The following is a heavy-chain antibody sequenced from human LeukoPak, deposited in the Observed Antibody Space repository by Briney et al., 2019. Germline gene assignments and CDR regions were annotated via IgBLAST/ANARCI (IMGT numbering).Heavy chain of an antibody. J-gene: IGHJ4*02. CDR3: ARRLSPDFWSGYYDY. D-gene: IGHD3-3*01. CDR1: GSTFTSYW. Sequence: GESLKISCLGSGSTFTSYWIGWVRQLPGKGLEWMGIIYPGDSDTRYSPSFQGQVTISADKSITTAYLQWSSLKASDTAMYYCARRLSPDFWSGYYDYWGQGTLVTVSS. V-gene: IGHV5-51*01. CDR2: IYPGDSDT.